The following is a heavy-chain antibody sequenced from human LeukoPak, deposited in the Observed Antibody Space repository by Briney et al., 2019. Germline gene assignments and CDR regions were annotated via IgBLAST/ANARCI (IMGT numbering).Heavy chain of an antibody. D-gene: IGHD3-22*01. V-gene: IGHV3-23*01. Sequence: GGSLRLSCAASGFTFSSYWMHWVRQAPGKGLEWVSAISGSGGSAYYADSVKGRFTISRDNSKNTLYLQMNSLRAEDTAVYYCAKARGYYYDSSDYYFDYWGQGTLVTVSS. CDR3: AKARGYYYDSSDYYFDY. J-gene: IGHJ4*02. CDR1: GFTFSSYW. CDR2: ISGSGGSA.